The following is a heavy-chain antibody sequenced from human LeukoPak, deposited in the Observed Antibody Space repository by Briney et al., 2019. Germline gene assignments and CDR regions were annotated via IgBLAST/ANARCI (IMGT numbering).Heavy chain of an antibody. D-gene: IGHD1-1*01. CDR2: ISGSGGST. Sequence: SGGSLRLSCAASGFTFSSYAMSWVRQAPGKGLEWVSAISGSGGSTYYADSVKGRLTISRDNSKNTLYLQMNSLRAEDTAVYYCALRGWNGTFDYWGQGTLVTVSS. CDR3: ALRGWNGTFDY. V-gene: IGHV3-23*01. CDR1: GFTFSSYA. J-gene: IGHJ4*02.